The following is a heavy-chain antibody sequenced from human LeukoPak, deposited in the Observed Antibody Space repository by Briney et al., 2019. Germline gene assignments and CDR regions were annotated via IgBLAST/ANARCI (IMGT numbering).Heavy chain of an antibody. V-gene: IGHV3-66*01. Sequence: GGSLRLSCAASGFTVSSNYMSWVCQAPGKGLEWVSVIYSGGSTYYADSVKGRFTISRDNSKNTLYLQMNSLRAEDTAVYYCARDKIRGVGVDYWGQGTLVTVSS. D-gene: IGHD3-10*01. CDR3: ARDKIRGVGVDY. J-gene: IGHJ4*02. CDR1: GFTVSSNY. CDR2: IYSGGST.